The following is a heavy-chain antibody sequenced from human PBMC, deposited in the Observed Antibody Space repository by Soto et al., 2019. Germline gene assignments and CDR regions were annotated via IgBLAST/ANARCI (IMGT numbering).Heavy chain of an antibody. Sequence: PSETLSLTGAVYGGSVNGYYWNWIRQPPGKGLEWIGEINHTGVTHYNPSLKSRVTMSVDTSKNQFSLRLSSVTAADTAIYYCATRITVFGLLIPPFDPWGQGTQVTVSS. CDR1: GGSVNGYY. CDR3: ATRITVFGLLIPPFDP. CDR2: INHTGVT. V-gene: IGHV4-34*01. J-gene: IGHJ5*02. D-gene: IGHD3-3*01.